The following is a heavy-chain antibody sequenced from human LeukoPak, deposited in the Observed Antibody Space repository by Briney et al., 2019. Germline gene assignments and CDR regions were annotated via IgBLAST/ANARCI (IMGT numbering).Heavy chain of an antibody. CDR1: GFTFSSYW. V-gene: IGHV3-7*01. D-gene: IGHD1-14*01. J-gene: IGHJ4*02. CDR3: ARAVRIRSGMAEDYFDY. CDR2: IKQDGSEK. Sequence: GGSLRLSCAASGFTFSSYWMSWVRQAPGKGLEWVANIKQDGSEKYYVDSVKGRFTISRDNAKNSLYLQMNSLRAEDTAVYYCARAVRIRSGMAEDYFDYWGQGTLVTVS.